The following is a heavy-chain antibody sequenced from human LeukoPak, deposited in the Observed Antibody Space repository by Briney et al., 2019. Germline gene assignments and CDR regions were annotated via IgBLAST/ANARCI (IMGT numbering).Heavy chain of an antibody. CDR3: ARDRLDYGDYVEVDY. CDR1: GGTFSSYT. V-gene: IGHV1-69*04. D-gene: IGHD4-17*01. J-gene: IGHJ4*02. CDR2: IIPILGIA. Sequence: SVKVSCKASGGTFSSYTISWVRQAPGQGLEWMGRIIPILGIANYAQKFHGRVTITADKSTSTAYMGLSSLRSEDTAVYYCARDRLDYGDYVEVDYWGQGTLVTVSS.